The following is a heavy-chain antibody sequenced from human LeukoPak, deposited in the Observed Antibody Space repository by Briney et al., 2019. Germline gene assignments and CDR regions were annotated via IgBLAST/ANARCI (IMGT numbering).Heavy chain of an antibody. D-gene: IGHD6-19*01. CDR1: SGSISSCG. V-gene: IGHV4-59*08. Sequence: SETLSLTCTVSSGSISSCGWCWSRQPPGKGLEWIGYIYYSGGTSYNPSLKSRVTISLDTSKNQFSLMLSSVTAADTAEYCGRSRYYSSARPSAFDYWGQGTLVTVSS. CDR2: IYYSGGT. CDR3: RSRYYSSARPSAFDY. J-gene: IGHJ4*02.